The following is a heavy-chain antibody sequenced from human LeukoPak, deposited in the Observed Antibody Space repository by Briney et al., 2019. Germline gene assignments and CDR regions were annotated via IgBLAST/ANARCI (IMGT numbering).Heavy chain of an antibody. D-gene: IGHD4-17*01. J-gene: IGHJ4*02. CDR1: GFTFSGSA. CDR2: IRSKASSYAT. Sequence: GGSLRLSCAASGFTFSGSAMHWVRQASGKGLEWVGRIRSKASSYATAYAASVKGRFTISRDDSKNTAYLQMNSLKAEDTAVYYCTRRSDYGDYDYWGQGTLVTVSS. CDR3: TRRSDYGDYDY. V-gene: IGHV3-73*01.